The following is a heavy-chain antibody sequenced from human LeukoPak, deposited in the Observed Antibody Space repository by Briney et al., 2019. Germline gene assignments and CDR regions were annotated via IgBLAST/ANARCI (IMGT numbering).Heavy chain of an antibody. Sequence: ASVKVSCKASGYTFTSYDINWVRQATGQGLEWMGWMNPDSGNTGYAQKFQGRVTMTRNTSIRTAYMELSSLTSEDTAVYYCARRGVVVNYYFYGLDVWGQGATVTASS. CDR3: ARRGVVVNYYFYGLDV. CDR1: GYTFTSYD. V-gene: IGHV1-8*01. J-gene: IGHJ6*02. D-gene: IGHD2-21*01. CDR2: MNPDSGNT.